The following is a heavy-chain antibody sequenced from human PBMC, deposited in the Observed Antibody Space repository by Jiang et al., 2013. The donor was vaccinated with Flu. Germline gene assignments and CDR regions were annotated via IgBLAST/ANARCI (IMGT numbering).Heavy chain of an antibody. Sequence: RSLRLSCAASGFTFSSYAMHWVRQAPGKGLEWVAVISYDGSNKYYADSVKGRFTISRDNSKNTLYLQMDSLRAEDTAVYYCARPSGSYYVSYFDYWGQGTLVTVSS. CDR1: GFTFSSYA. CDR2: ISYDGSNK. CDR3: ARPSGSYYVSYFDY. V-gene: IGHV3-30-3*01. D-gene: IGHD1-26*01. J-gene: IGHJ4*02.